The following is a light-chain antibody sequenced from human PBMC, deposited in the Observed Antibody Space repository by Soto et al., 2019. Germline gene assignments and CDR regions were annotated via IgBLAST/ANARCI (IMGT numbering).Light chain of an antibody. V-gene: IGKV1-5*03. CDR3: QQYHSLNT. Sequence: DIQMTQSPSTLSASVGDRVTITCRASQSISSWLAWYQQKPGKAPKVLIYKASSLESGVPSGFSGSGSGTEFTLTISSLQPDDFATYYCQQYHSLNTFGQGTKLEI. CDR2: KAS. CDR1: QSISSW. J-gene: IGKJ2*01.